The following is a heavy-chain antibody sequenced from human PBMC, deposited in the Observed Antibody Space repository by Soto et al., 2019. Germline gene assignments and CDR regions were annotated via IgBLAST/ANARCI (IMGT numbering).Heavy chain of an antibody. CDR2: MNPNSGNT. CDR1: GYTFTSYD. Sequence: QVQLVQSGAEVKKPGASVKVSCNASGYTFTSYDINWVRQATGQGLEWMGWMNPNSGNTGYAQKFQGRVTMTRNTSISTAYMELSSLRSEATAVYYCARAREYYYGMDVWGQGTTVTVSS. V-gene: IGHV1-8*01. CDR3: ARAREYYYGMDV. J-gene: IGHJ6*02.